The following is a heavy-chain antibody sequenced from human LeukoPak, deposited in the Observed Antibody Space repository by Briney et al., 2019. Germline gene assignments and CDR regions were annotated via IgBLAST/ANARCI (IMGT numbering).Heavy chain of an antibody. V-gene: IGHV1-2*06. CDR1: GYTFTGYY. D-gene: IGHD2-15*01. Sequence: ASVKVSCKAAGYTFTGYYMFWVRQAPGQGLEWMGRINPNSGGTNYAQKFQGRVTMTRDTSISTAYMELSRLRSDDTAVYYCARGYCSGGSCYSVENWFDPWGQGTRSPSPQ. CDR2: INPNSGGT. J-gene: IGHJ5*02. CDR3: ARGYCSGGSCYSVENWFDP.